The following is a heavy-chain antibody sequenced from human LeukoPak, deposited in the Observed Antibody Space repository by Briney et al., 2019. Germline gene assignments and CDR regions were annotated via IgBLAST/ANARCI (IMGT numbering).Heavy chain of an antibody. V-gene: IGHV3-64D*06. J-gene: IGHJ4*02. CDR2: ISSNGDTT. CDR1: GFTFSAYA. Sequence: GGSLRLSCSASGFTFSAYAMHWVRQAPGKGLEYVSSISSNGDTTYYADSVKDRFTISRDNTKNTLYLQMSSLRTEDTAVHYCVKAGCSSTSCSGNYWVQGTLVTVSS. CDR3: VKAGCSSTSCSGNY. D-gene: IGHD2-2*01.